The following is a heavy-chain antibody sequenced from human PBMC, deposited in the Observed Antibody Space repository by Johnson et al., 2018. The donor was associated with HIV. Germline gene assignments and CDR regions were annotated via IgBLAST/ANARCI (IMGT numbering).Heavy chain of an antibody. D-gene: IGHD3-16*01. CDR2: IYSGGST. Sequence: VQLVESGGGLIQPGGSLRLSCAASGFTVSGKYMTWVRQAPGKGLEWVSLIYSGGSTYYADSVKGRFSISRDNSKNTLYLQMNSLRAEDTAVYYCATPLGGWRWGDAFDVWGQGTMVTVSS. J-gene: IGHJ3*01. CDR1: GFTVSGKY. V-gene: IGHV3-53*01. CDR3: ATPLGGWRWGDAFDV.